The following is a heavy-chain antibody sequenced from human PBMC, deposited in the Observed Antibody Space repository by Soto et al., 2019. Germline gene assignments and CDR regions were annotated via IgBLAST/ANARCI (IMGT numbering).Heavy chain of an antibody. CDR3: AFGYSSSSESAFDI. V-gene: IGHV1-69*01. CDR1: GGTFSSYA. Sequence: QVQLVQSGAEVKKPGSSVKVSCKASGGTFSSYAISWVRQAPGQGLEWMGGIIPIFGTANYAQKFQGRVKIAADQSTSTAYMELSSLRSEATAVYYCAFGYSSSSESAFDIWGQGTMVTVSS. CDR2: IIPIFGTA. J-gene: IGHJ3*02. D-gene: IGHD6-6*01.